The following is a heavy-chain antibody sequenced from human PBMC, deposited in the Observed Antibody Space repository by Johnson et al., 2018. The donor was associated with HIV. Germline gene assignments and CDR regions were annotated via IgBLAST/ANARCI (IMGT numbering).Heavy chain of an antibody. Sequence: ISYDGSNKCYADSVKGRFTISRDNSKNTLYLQMNSLRAEDTAVYYCASKAAGTMHAFDIWGQGTMVTVSS. CDR3: ASKAAGTMHAFDI. V-gene: IGHV3-30*01. CDR2: ISYDGSNK. D-gene: IGHD6-13*01. J-gene: IGHJ3*02.